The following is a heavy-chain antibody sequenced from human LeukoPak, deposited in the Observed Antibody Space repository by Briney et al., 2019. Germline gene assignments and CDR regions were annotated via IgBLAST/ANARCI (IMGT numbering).Heavy chain of an antibody. J-gene: IGHJ5*02. Sequence: SVKVSCKASGGTFSNYAISWVRQAPGQGLEWMGGILPIFDTGNYAQKFQGRVTVTADASTSTAYMELSSLRSEDTAVYYCARSNYGGHSGVWFDPWGQGTLVTVSS. D-gene: IGHD4-23*01. CDR1: GGTFSNYA. CDR2: ILPIFDTG. V-gene: IGHV1-69*13. CDR3: ARSNYGGHSGVWFDP.